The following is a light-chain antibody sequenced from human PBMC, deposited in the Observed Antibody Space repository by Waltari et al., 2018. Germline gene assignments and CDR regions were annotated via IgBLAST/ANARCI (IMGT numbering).Light chain of an antibody. CDR2: QDT. J-gene: IGLJ2*01. V-gene: IGLV3-1*01. CDR3: QAWDSSTTGVV. CDR1: KLGDKY. Sequence: SYELTQPPSVSVSPGQTASLTCSGAKLGDKYVYWYHQKPGQSPVLVIYQDTKRPSGIPERFSGSNSGNTATLTISGTQAMDEADYYCQAWDSSTTGVVFGGGTKLTVL.